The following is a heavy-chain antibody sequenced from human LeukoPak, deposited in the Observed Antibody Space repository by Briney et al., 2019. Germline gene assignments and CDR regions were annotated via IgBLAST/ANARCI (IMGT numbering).Heavy chain of an antibody. J-gene: IGHJ4*02. CDR1: GGSFSGYY. V-gene: IGHV4-34*01. D-gene: IGHD5-18*01. CDR2: INHSGST. Sequence: PSETLSLICAVYGGSFSGYYWSWIRQPPGKGLEWIGEINHSGSTNYNPSLKSRVTISVDTSKNQFSLKLSSVTAADTAVYYCARGLGYSYGYYSDYWGQGTLVTVSS. CDR3: ARGLGYSYGYYSDY.